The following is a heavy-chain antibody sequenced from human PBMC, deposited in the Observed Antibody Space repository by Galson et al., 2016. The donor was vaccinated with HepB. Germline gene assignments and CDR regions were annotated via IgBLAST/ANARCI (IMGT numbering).Heavy chain of an antibody. Sequence: SCAMSGFTCSTYPMHWVRQAPGKGLEWVAIISHDGFTKYYADSMKGRFTISRDNSKNTLYLQMNSLIPEDTAVYTCVRGSVPSVGMDVWGQGTTVTVSS. V-gene: IGHV3-30*04. CDR3: VRGSVPSVGMDV. CDR1: GFTCSTYP. J-gene: IGHJ6*02. D-gene: IGHD2-15*01. CDR2: ISHDGFTK.